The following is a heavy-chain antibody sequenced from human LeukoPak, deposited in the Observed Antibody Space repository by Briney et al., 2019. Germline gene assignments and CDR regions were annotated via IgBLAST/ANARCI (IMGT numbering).Heavy chain of an antibody. Sequence: ASVKVSCKVSGYTLTELSMHWVRQAPGKWLEWMGGFDPEDGETIYAQEFQGRVTMTEDTSTDTAYMELSSLRSEDTAVYYCAQRYYYDSSGYPGLGAFDIWGQGTMVTVSS. CDR3: AQRYYYDSSGYPGLGAFDI. V-gene: IGHV1-24*01. D-gene: IGHD3-22*01. CDR2: FDPEDGET. CDR1: GYTLTELS. J-gene: IGHJ3*02.